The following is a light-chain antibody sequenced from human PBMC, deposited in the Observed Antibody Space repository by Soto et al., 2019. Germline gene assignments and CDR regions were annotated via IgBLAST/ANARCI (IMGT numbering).Light chain of an antibody. V-gene: IGKV3-20*01. Sequence: EIVLTQSPGTLSLSPGERATLSCRASQSVYSSYLAWYQQKPGQAPRLLIYGASSRITGIPDRFSGSGSGTDFTLTISRLEPEDFAVYYCQQYGNSPRTFGGVTKVEIK. CDR1: QSVYSSY. J-gene: IGKJ4*01. CDR3: QQYGNSPRT. CDR2: GAS.